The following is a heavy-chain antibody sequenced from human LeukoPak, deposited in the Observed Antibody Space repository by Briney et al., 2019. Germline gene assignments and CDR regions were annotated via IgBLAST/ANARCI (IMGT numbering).Heavy chain of an antibody. CDR1: GGSISSGSYY. V-gene: IGHV4-31*03. CDR2: IYYSGST. Sequence: SETLSLTCTVSGGSISSGSYYWSWIRQPAGKGLEWIGYIYYSGSTYYNPSLKSRVTISVDTSKNQFSLKLSSVTAADTAVYYCARGGYYYYGMDVWGQGTTVTVSS. D-gene: IGHD1-26*01. J-gene: IGHJ6*02. CDR3: ARGGYYYYGMDV.